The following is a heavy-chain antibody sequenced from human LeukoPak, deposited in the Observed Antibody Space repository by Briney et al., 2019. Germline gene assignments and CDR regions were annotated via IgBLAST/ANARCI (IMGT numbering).Heavy chain of an antibody. J-gene: IGHJ6*02. CDR2: ISSSSSYI. D-gene: IGHD3-3*01. CDR1: GFTFSSYS. CDR3: GRGEYYDFWSGYSLPRDYYYGMDV. Sequence: GGSLRFSCAASGFTFSSYSMNWVRQAPGKGLEWVSSISSSSSYIYYADSVKGRFTISRDNAKNSLYLQMNSLRAEDTAVYYCGRGEYYDFWSGYSLPRDYYYGMDVWGQGTTVTVSS. V-gene: IGHV3-21*01.